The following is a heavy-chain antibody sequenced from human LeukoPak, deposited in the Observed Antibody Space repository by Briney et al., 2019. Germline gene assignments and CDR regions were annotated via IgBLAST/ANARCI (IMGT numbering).Heavy chain of an antibody. D-gene: IGHD6-19*01. J-gene: IGHJ4*02. CDR1: GYSFTSYW. V-gene: IGHV5-51*01. CDR2: IYPGDSDT. Sequence: HGESLKISCKGSGYSFTSYWIGWVRQMPGKGLEWMGIIYPGDSDTRYSPSFQGQVTISADKSISTAHLQWSRLKASDTAMYYCARLVEVAGRLDYWGQGTPVIVSS. CDR3: ARLVEVAGRLDY.